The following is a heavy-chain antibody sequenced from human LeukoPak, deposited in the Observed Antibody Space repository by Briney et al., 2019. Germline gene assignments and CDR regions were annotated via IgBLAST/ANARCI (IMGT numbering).Heavy chain of an antibody. CDR1: GCSISSYY. D-gene: IGHD3-10*01. Sequence: SETLSLTCTVCGCSISSYYWSWIRQPPGKGLEWMGYIYYSGSTNYNPSLKSRVTISVDTSKNQLSLKLSSVTAADTAVYYCARGYGSGSYYGYWGQGTLVTVSS. CDR2: IYYSGST. V-gene: IGHV4-59*12. J-gene: IGHJ4*02. CDR3: ARGYGSGSYYGY.